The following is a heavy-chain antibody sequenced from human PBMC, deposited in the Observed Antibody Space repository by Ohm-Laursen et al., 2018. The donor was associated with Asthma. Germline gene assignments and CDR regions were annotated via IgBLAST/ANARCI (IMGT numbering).Heavy chain of an antibody. J-gene: IGHJ4*02. CDR2: INPLGYEK. CDR3: ARNPTARPFDY. Sequence: SLRLSCSATGVAFTDSWMSWVRQLPGGSLEWVAKINPLGYEKYYMDSVKGRFTISRDYTKNSLYLHLNSLRVEDTAVYYCARNPTARPFDYWGQGILVTVSS. CDR1: GVAFTDSW. D-gene: IGHD6-6*01. V-gene: IGHV3-7*01.